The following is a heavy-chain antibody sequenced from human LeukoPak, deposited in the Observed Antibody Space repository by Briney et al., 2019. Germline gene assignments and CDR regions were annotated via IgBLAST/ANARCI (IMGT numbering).Heavy chain of an antibody. J-gene: IGHJ5*02. Sequence: PGGSLRLSCAASGFTFSNAWMNWVRQAPGKGLEWVGRIKSKTDGGTTDYAAPVKGRFTISRDDSKNTLFLQMNSLKIEDTAVYYCATVSFYSDSSGFLTEAPHDHWGQGALVTVSS. CDR3: ATVSFYSDSSGFLTEAPHDH. CDR1: GFTFSNAW. CDR2: IKSKTDGGTT. D-gene: IGHD3-22*01. V-gene: IGHV3-15*07.